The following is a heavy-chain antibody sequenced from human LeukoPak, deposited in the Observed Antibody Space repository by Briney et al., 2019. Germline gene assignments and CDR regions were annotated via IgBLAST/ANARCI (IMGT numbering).Heavy chain of an antibody. V-gene: IGHV3-23*01. CDR1: GFTFSSYA. J-gene: IGHJ6*02. Sequence: GGSLRLSCAASGFTFSSYAMSWVRQAPGKGLEWVSVISGSTNRTYYEASVKGRFTISRDNSKNTLYLQMNSLRAEDTALYYCAKYLYSVSYYGMDVWGQGTTVTVSS. CDR2: ISGSTNRT. D-gene: IGHD2-15*01. CDR3: AKYLYSVSYYGMDV.